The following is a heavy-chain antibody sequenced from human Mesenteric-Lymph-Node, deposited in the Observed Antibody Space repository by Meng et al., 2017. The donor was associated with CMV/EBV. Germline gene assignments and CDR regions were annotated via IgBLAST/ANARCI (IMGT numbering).Heavy chain of an antibody. D-gene: IGHD3-3*01. Sequence: GESLKISCAASGFTFSSYSMNWVRQAPGKGLEWVSSISSSSSYIYYADSVKGRFTISSDSSKNTLYLQMDSLRVEDTAVYYCAKNYDFWSGTLDYWGQGALVTVSS. CDR1: GFTFSSYS. CDR2: ISSSSSYI. J-gene: IGHJ4*02. CDR3: AKNYDFWSGTLDY. V-gene: IGHV3-21*04.